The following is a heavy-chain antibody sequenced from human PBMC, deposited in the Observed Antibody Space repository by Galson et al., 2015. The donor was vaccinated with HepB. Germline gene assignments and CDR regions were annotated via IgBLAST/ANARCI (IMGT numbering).Heavy chain of an antibody. CDR2: IIPIFHTT. D-gene: IGHD4-23*01. Sequence: SVKVSCKASGGIFNTYSISWVRQAPGQGLEWMGGIIPIFHTTNFAQKFQGRVTITADESTSTAYMELTSLTYEDTAVYYCARVASGGNYHRYYFDYWGQGTLVTVFS. J-gene: IGHJ4*02. V-gene: IGHV1-69*13. CDR3: ARVASGGNYHRYYFDY. CDR1: GGIFNTYS.